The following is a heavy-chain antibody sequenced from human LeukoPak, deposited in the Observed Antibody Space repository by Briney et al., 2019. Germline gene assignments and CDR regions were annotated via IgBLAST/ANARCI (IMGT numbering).Heavy chain of an antibody. Sequence: ASVKASCKASGYTLTAYYLHWVRQAPGQGLEWMGWINPNTGATHSAQKFQGRITMTRDTSISTAYMDLSRLRSDDTAVYYCARDRVGSGWPRPYYFEVWGQGTLVTVSS. D-gene: IGHD6-19*01. V-gene: IGHV1-2*02. CDR3: ARDRVGSGWPRPYYFEV. CDR1: GYTLTAYY. CDR2: INPNTGAT. J-gene: IGHJ4*02.